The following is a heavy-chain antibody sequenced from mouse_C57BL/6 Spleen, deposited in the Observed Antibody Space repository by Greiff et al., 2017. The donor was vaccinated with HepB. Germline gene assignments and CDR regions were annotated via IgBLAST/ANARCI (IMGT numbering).Heavy chain of an antibody. V-gene: IGHV1-55*01. D-gene: IGHD1-1*01. J-gene: IGHJ1*03. CDR2: IYPGSGST. CDR3: ARDYYGSSFWYFDV. CDR1: GYTLTSYW. Sequence: VKLQQPGAELVKPGASVKMSCKASGYTLTSYWITWVKQRPGQGLEWIGDIYPGSGSTNYNEKFKSKATLTVDTSSSTAYMQLSSLTSEDSAVYYCARDYYGSSFWYFDVWGTGTTVTVSS.